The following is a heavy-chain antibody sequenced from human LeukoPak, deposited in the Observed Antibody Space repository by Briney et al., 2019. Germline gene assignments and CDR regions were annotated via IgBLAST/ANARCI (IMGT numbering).Heavy chain of an antibody. CDR2: ISSSSTYT. J-gene: IGHJ4*02. D-gene: IGHD1-26*01. Sequence: PGGSLRLSCAASGFTFSDHYISWIRQAPGKGLEWASYISSSSTYTNYADSVKGRFTISRDNAKNSLYLQMDSLRAEDTAVYYCARAGGAHDYWGQGTLVTVSS. CDR1: GFTFSDHY. CDR3: ARAGGAHDY. V-gene: IGHV3-11*05.